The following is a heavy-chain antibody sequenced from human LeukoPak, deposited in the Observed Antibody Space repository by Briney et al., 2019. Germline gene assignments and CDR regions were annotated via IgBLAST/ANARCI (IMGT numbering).Heavy chain of an antibody. CDR3: ARHSSHYYGSGSHYYYYYYMDV. Sequence: SETLSLTCTVSGGSISSYYWSWIRQPPGKGLEWIGYIYTSGSTNYNPSLKSRVTISVDTSKNQFSLKLSSVTAADTAVYYCARHSSHYYGSGSHYYYYYYMDVWGEGTTVTVSS. D-gene: IGHD3-10*01. J-gene: IGHJ6*03. CDR1: GGSISSYY. CDR2: IYTSGST. V-gene: IGHV4-4*09.